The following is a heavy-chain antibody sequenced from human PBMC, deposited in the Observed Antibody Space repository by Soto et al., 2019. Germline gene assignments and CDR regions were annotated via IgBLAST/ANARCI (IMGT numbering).Heavy chain of an antibody. Sequence: SLRLSCVGSGFTFSTYSINWVRQAPGKGLEGVSSISSRSDIYYADSVKGRFTISRDNAKNSVSLQMNSLRAEDTAVYYCAREYTAWPLAYGLDVWGQGTTVTVSS. CDR3: AREYTAWPLAYGLDV. D-gene: IGHD2-2*02. CDR2: ISSRSDI. V-gene: IGHV3-21*01. CDR1: GFTFSTYS. J-gene: IGHJ6*02.